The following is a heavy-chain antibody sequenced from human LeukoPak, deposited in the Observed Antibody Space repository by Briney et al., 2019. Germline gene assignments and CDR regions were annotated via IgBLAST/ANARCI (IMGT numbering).Heavy chain of an antibody. Sequence: SETLFLTCTVSGGSISSYYWSWIRQPPGKGLEWIGYIYYSGSTNYNPSLKSRVTISVDTSKNQFSLKLSSVTAADTAVYYCARVRGQIGDYYYYGMDVWGRGTTVTVSS. CDR3: ARVRGQIGDYYYYGMDV. D-gene: IGHD3-10*01. J-gene: IGHJ6*02. CDR1: GGSISSYY. V-gene: IGHV4-59*01. CDR2: IYYSGST.